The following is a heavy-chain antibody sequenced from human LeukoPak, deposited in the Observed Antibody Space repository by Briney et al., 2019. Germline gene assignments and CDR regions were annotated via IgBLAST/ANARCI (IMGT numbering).Heavy chain of an antibody. CDR1: GFSFSSYS. D-gene: IGHD5-12*01. Sequence: GASLRLSCAASGFSFSSYSMSWVRQPPGKGLEWVSSISSSSSDIYYADSVKGRFTISRDNAKNSLYLQMNSLRAEDTAVYYCARARYSGYDCFDYWGQGTLVTVSS. V-gene: IGHV3-21*01. CDR3: ARARYSGYDCFDY. CDR2: ISSSSSDI. J-gene: IGHJ4*02.